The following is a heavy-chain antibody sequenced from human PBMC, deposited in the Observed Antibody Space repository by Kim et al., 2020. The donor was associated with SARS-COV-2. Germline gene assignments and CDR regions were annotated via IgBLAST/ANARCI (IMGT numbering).Heavy chain of an antibody. CDR3: AKSNSGYYAYLDS. V-gene: IGHV3-23*01. Sequence: YTNTVTSRFTISGDNSQNTLYRQMHSLRAEDTAEYYCAKSNSGYYAYLDSWGQGILVTVSS. J-gene: IGHJ4*02. D-gene: IGHD3-22*01.